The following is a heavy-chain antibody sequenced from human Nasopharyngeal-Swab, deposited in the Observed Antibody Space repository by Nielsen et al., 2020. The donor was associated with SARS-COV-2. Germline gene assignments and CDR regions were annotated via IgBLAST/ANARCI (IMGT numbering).Heavy chain of an antibody. CDR3: TTDFYFDY. Sequence: GESLKISCAASGFIFSASAIHWVRQASGKGLEWVGRIGDKERNYATTYGASVQGRFTISRDDSKNTAFLQMDSLKTEDTALYYCTTDFYFDYWGQGTLVTVSS. CDR2: IGDKERNYAT. V-gene: IGHV3-73*01. J-gene: IGHJ4*02. CDR1: GFIFSASA.